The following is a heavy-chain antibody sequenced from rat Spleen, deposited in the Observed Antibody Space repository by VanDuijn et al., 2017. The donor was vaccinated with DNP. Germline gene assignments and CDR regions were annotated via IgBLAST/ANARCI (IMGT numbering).Heavy chain of an antibody. V-gene: IGHV4-2*01. Sequence: EVKLVESGGGLVQPGRSLKLSCAASGFNFNDYWMGWVRQAPGKGLEWIGQINKHSSIINYIPSLKEKITISRDNAKNTLYLQMSKLGSEDTAIYYCAKGPNVGGWSDYFDYWGQGVMVTVSS. J-gene: IGHJ2*01. CDR2: INKHSSII. CDR1: GFNFNDYW. CDR3: AKGPNVGGWSDYFDY. D-gene: IGHD1-11*01.